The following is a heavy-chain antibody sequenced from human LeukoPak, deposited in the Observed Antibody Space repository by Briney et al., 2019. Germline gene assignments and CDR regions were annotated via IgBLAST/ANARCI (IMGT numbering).Heavy chain of an antibody. Sequence: GGSLRLSCAASGFTVSSNYMSWVRQAPGKGLEWVSVIYSGGSTYYADSVKGRFTISRGNSKNTLYLQMNSLRAEDTAVYYCAADLNTYYYDSSGYFNAFDIWGQGTMVTVSS. CDR2: IYSGGST. CDR3: AADLNTYYYDSSGYFNAFDI. J-gene: IGHJ3*02. CDR1: GFTVSSNY. D-gene: IGHD3-22*01. V-gene: IGHV3-53*01.